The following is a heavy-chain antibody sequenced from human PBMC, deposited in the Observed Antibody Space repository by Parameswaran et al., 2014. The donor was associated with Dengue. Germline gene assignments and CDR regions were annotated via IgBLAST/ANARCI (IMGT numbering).Heavy chain of an antibody. CDR3: ARGGDYSGYDFDYFDY. CDR2: IYNSGGT. Sequence: PGKGLEWIGHIYNSGGTNYNPSLKSRVTISIDTSKNQFSLKLRSVTAADTAVYFCARGGDYSGYDFDYFDYWGPGNPGHRLL. V-gene: IGHV4-59*08. D-gene: IGHD5-12*01. J-gene: IGHJ4*02.